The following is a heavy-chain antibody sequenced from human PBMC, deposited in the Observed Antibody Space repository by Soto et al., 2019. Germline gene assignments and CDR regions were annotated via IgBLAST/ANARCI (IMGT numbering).Heavy chain of an antibody. V-gene: IGHV1-46*01. J-gene: IGHJ6*02. D-gene: IGHD3-22*01. CDR1: GYTFISYY. CDR2: INPSGGST. Sequence: GASVKVSCKASGYTFISYYMHWVRQAPGQGLEWMGIINPSGGSTSYAQKFQGRVTMTRDTSTSTVYMELSSLRSEDTAVYYCARDHTRITMIVVVPTSWGMDVWGQGTTVNVSS. CDR3: ARDHTRITMIVVVPTSWGMDV.